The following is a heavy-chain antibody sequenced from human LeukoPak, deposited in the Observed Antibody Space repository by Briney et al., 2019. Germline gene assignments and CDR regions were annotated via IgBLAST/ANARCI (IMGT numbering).Heavy chain of an antibody. Sequence: PPGGSLRLSCAASGFTVSSNYMSWVRQAPGKGLEWVSVIFSGGSTYYADSVKGRFTISRDNSKNTLYLQMNSLRAEDTAVCYCAKSMAVAGYFDYWGQGTLVTVSS. CDR1: GFTVSSNY. V-gene: IGHV3-53*01. J-gene: IGHJ4*02. D-gene: IGHD6-19*01. CDR3: AKSMAVAGYFDY. CDR2: IFSGGST.